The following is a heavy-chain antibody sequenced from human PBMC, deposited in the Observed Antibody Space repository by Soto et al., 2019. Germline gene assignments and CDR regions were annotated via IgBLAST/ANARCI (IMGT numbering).Heavy chain of an antibody. CDR3: AREGGWCDP. V-gene: IGHV1-69*01. CDR1: GGTFSSYA. J-gene: IGHJ5*02. CDR2: IIPIFGTA. Sequence: QVQLVQSGDEEKKPGSSLKVSCNASGGTFSSYAISWVRQAPGQGLECMGGIIPIFGTANYAQKFQGRVTINADESTSTAYMELSSLRSEDKAVYYCAREGGWCDPWGKGTLVSVYS.